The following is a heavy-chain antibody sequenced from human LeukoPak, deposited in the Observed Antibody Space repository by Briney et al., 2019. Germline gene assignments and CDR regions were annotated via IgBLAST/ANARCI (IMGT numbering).Heavy chain of an antibody. CDR2: IYYSGST. V-gene: IGHV4-39*01. CDR3: ARHSILLGELTYFDY. D-gene: IGHD3-10*01. Sequence: PSETLSLTCTVSGGSISSSSYYWGWIRQPPGKGLEWIGSIYYSGSTYYNPSLKSRVTISVDTSKNQFSLKLSSVTAADTAVYYCARHSILLGELTYFDYWGQGTLVTVSS. J-gene: IGHJ4*02. CDR1: GGSISSSSYY.